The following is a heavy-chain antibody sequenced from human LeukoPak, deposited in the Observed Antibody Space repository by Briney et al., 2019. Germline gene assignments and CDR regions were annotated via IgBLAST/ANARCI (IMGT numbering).Heavy chain of an antibody. Sequence: GGSLRLSCAASGFTFSSYAMSWGRQAPGKGLEWVSAFSGSAGITYYADSLKGRFTTSRDNSKNTLYLQMNSRRAEDTAVYYCAKDRGHRDAFDIWGQGTMVTVSS. CDR2: FSGSAGIT. CDR1: GFTFSSYA. D-gene: IGHD3-10*01. V-gene: IGHV3-23*01. CDR3: AKDRGHRDAFDI. J-gene: IGHJ3*02.